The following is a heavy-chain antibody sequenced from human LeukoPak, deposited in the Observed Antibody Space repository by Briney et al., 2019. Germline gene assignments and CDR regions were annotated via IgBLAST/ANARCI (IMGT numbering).Heavy chain of an antibody. V-gene: IGHV1-18*01. CDR2: ISAYNGNT. CDR1: GYTFTSYG. D-gene: IGHD3-22*01. J-gene: IGHJ4*02. Sequence: ASVKVSCKASGYTFTSYGISWVRQAPGQGLKWMGWISAYNGNTNYAQKLQGRVTMTTDTSTSTAYMELRSLRSDDTAVYYCHTYYYDSSGYSIDYWGQGTLVTVSS. CDR3: HTYYYDSSGYSIDY.